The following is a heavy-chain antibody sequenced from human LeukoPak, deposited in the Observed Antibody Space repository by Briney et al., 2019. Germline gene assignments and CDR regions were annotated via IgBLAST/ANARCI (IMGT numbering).Heavy chain of an antibody. Sequence: PGGSLRLSRAASGFTVSSNYMSWVRQAPGKGLEWVSFIYSGGSTSYADSVKGRFTISKDNSKTTLYLQMNSLRAEDTVVYYCARGYSPTAYAMDVWGLGTTVTVSS. CDR2: IYSGGST. CDR3: ARGYSPTAYAMDV. CDR1: GFTVSSNY. D-gene: IGHD5-18*01. V-gene: IGHV3-53*01. J-gene: IGHJ6*02.